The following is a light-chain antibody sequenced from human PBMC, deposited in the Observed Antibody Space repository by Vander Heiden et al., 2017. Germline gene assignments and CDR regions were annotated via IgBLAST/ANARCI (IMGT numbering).Light chain of an antibody. V-gene: IGKV4-1*01. CDR2: WAS. CDR3: QQYYSTPYP. CDR1: QSVLYSSNNKNY. J-gene: IGKJ2*01. Sequence: DIVMTQSPDSLAVSLGERATINCKSSQSVLYSSNNKNYLAWYQQKPGQPPKLLIYWASTRESGVPDRFSGSGSGTDFTLTISRLQAEDVAVYYCQQYYSTPYPFGQGTKLEIK.